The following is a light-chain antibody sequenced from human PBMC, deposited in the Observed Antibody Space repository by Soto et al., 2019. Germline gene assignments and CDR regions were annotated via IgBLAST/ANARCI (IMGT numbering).Light chain of an antibody. CDR2: GNS. J-gene: IGLJ2*01. CDR1: SSNIGAGYD. CDR3: QSYDSSRSGVV. V-gene: IGLV1-40*01. Sequence: QSVLTQPPSVSGAPGQWITISCTGSSSNIGAGYDVHWYQQLPGTAPNLLIYGNSNRPSGVPDRFSGSKSGNSASLAITGLQAEDEADYYCQSYDSSRSGVVFGGGTKLTVL.